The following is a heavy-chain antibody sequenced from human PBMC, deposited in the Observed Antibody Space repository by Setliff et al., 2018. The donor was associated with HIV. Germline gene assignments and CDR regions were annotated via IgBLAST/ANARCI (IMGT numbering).Heavy chain of an antibody. D-gene: IGHD2-8*01. CDR1: GDTFSNSA. J-gene: IGHJ4*02. CDR2: IVPLFGTT. V-gene: IGHV1-69*05. Sequence: GASVKVSCKASGDTFSNSAIYWVRQAPGQGLEWMGGIVPLFGTTNYAQNFQGRLTITTDQIMTTAYMELTSLRSEDTAVYYCASGSGYCTKGDCYIGVHRTPDKYYFDSWGQGTLVTVSS. CDR3: ASGSGYCTKGDCYIGVHRTPDKYYFDS.